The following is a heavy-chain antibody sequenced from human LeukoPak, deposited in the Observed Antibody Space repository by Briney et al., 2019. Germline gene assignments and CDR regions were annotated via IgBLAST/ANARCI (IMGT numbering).Heavy chain of an antibody. D-gene: IGHD3-10*01. V-gene: IGHV1-18*01. Sequence: ASVKVSCKASGYNFGSSGISWVRQAPGIGLEWMGWISAYNGDTNYAQKFQDRFTMTTDTSTNTAYMELRSLRSDDTALYYCARDYGLQVSYWGQGTLVTVSS. CDR2: ISAYNGDT. J-gene: IGHJ4*02. CDR3: ARDYGLQVSY. CDR1: GYNFGSSG.